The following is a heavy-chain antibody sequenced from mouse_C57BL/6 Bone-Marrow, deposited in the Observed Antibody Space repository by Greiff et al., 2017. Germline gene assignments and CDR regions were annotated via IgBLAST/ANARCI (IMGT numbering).Heavy chain of an antibody. J-gene: IGHJ4*01. Sequence: EVQLQQSGAELVRPGASVKLSCTASGFNIKDDYMHWVKQRPEQGLEWIGWIDPENGDTEYASKFQGKATITADTSSNTAYLQLSSLTSEDPAVYYCTIYSNYDAMDYWGQGTSVTVSS. V-gene: IGHV14-4*01. CDR2: IDPENGDT. CDR3: TIYSNYDAMDY. CDR1: GFNIKDDY. D-gene: IGHD2-5*01.